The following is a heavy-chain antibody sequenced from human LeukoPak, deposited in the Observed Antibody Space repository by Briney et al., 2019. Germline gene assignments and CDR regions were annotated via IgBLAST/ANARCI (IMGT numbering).Heavy chain of an antibody. CDR1: GFTFSSYA. CDR2: ISGSGGGT. D-gene: IGHD6-19*01. Sequence: GGSLRLSCAASGFTFSSYAVSWVRQAPGKGLEWVSAISGSGGGTYYADSVKGRFTISRDNSKNTLYLQMNSLSTEDMAVYYCAKTTTGYSSGRYPGWPVDYWGQGTLVTVSS. V-gene: IGHV3-23*01. CDR3: AKTTTGYSSGRYPGWPVDY. J-gene: IGHJ4*02.